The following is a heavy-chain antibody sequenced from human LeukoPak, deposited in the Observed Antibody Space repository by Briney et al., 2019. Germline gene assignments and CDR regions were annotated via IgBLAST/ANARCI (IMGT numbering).Heavy chain of an antibody. Sequence: GGSLRLSCAASGFTFRSYGMHWVRQAPGKGLEWVAVVSYDGSDKYYTDSVKGRFTISRDNSKNTLYLQMNSLRAEDTAVYYCAKDKGSGSYESYYYHYYGMDVWGQGATVTASS. D-gene: IGHD3-10*01. CDR1: GFTFRSYG. CDR2: VSYDGSDK. J-gene: IGHJ6*02. CDR3: AKDKGSGSYESYYYHYYGMDV. V-gene: IGHV3-30*18.